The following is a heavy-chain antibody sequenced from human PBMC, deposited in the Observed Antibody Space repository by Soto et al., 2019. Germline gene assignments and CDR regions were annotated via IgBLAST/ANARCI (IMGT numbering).Heavy chain of an antibody. CDR3: NASADDTFLAY. CDR2: IRDKANNYAT. CDR1: GFTFSGSA. Sequence: PGGSLRLSCSVSGFTFSGSAMHWVRQASGKGLEWVGRIRDKANNYATAYAASVKGRFTISRDDSKNTAYLQMNSLKTEDTAVYYCNASADDTFLAYWAQGSPITVSS. V-gene: IGHV3-73*01. J-gene: IGHJ4*02. D-gene: IGHD3-16*01.